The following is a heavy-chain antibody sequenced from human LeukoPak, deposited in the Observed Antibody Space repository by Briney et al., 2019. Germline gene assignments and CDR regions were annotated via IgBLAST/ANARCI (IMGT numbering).Heavy chain of an antibody. CDR2: IYSGGTT. J-gene: IGHJ4*02. CDR3: ARGSSRAFDY. Sequence: GGSLRLSCAASGFTFSSKYMSWVRQAPGKGLEWVSVIYSGGTTNHADSVKGRFTVSRDNSKNTLYLQMNSLRAEDTAVYFCARGSSRAFDYWGQGTLVTVSS. CDR1: GFTFSSKY. V-gene: IGHV3-53*01. D-gene: IGHD2-2*01.